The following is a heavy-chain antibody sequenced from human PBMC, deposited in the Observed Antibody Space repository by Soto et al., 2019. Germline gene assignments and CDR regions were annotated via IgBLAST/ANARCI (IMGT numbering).Heavy chain of an antibody. CDR1: GYTFTSYY. CDR3: ARKKYCGGDCYPVDNWFDP. CDR2: INPSGGST. V-gene: IGHV1-46*03. D-gene: IGHD2-21*01. J-gene: IGHJ5*02. Sequence: GASVKVSCKASGYTFTSYYMHWVRQAPGQGLEWMGIINPSGGSTSYAQKFQGRVTMTRDTSTSTVYMELSSLRSEDTAVYYCARKKYCGGDCYPVDNWFDPWGQGTLVTVSS.